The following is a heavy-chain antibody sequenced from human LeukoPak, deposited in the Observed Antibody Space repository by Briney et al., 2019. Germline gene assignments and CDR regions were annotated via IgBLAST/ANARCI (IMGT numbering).Heavy chain of an antibody. J-gene: IGHJ4*02. CDR2: IKQDGSEK. Sequence: GGSLRLSCAASGFTFSSYWMSWVRQAPGKGLEWVANIKQDGSEKYYVDSVKGRFTISRDNAKNSLYLQMNSLRAEDTAVYYCARERSATYYYDSSGYYYFDYWGQGTLVTVSS. D-gene: IGHD3-22*01. CDR1: GFTFSSYW. CDR3: ARERSATYYYDSSGYYYFDY. V-gene: IGHV3-7*01.